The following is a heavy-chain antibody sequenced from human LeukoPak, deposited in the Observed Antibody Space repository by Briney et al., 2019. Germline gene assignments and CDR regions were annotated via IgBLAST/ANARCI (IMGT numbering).Heavy chain of an antibody. CDR3: ARDMVRGVINWFDP. D-gene: IGHD3-10*01. CDR2: MNPNSGNT. CDR1: GYTFTSYD. V-gene: IGHV1-8*01. J-gene: IGHJ5*02. Sequence: ASVTVSCKASGYTFTSYDINWVRQAAGQGLEGMGWMNPNSGNTGYAQKFQGRVTMTRNTSISTAYMELSSLRSEDTAVYYCARDMVRGVINWFDPWGQGTLVTVSS.